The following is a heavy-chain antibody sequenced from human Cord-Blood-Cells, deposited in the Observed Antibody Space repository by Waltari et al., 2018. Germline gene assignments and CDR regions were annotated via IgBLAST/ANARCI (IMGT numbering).Heavy chain of an antibody. Sequence: QVQLQESDPGLVKPSATLSLTCAVSAGSTCSNNRWSWVRQPPGKRLEWSGEVYHSGSSNYNPSLKSRGAISVDKSKNQFSLKLSSVTAADTAVYYCAGSGSLDYWGQGTLGTVSS. CDR1: AGSTCSNNR. CDR2: VYHSGSS. D-gene: IGHD3-10*01. J-gene: IGHJ4*02. V-gene: IGHV4-4*02. CDR3: AGSGSLDY.